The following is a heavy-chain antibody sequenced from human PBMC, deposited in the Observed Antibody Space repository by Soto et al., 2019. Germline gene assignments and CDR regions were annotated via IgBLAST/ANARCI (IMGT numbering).Heavy chain of an antibody. J-gene: IGHJ6*02. V-gene: IGHV1-46*01. CDR1: GYTFTSYY. D-gene: IGHD2-8*01. CDR3: ARGDCTNGVCYTGALALDV. Sequence: ASVKVSCKASGYTFTSYYMHWVRQAPGQGLEWMGIINPSGGSTSYAQKFQGRVTMTRDTSKSTVYMELSSLRSEDTAVYYCARGDCTNGVCYTGALALDVWGQGTTVTVSS. CDR2: INPSGGST.